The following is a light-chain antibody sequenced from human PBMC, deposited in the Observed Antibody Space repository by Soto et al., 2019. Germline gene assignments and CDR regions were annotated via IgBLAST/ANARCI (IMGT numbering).Light chain of an antibody. J-gene: IGLJ2*01. CDR3: CSYAGGSNVV. CDR2: EGS. CDR1: SSDVGSYKF. Sequence: QSVLTQPASVSGSPGQSITISCTGTSSDVGSYKFVSWYQQHPGKAPKLMIYEGSKRPSGVSNRFSGSKSGNTASLTISGLQAEDEADYYCCSYAGGSNVVFGGGTKLTVL. V-gene: IGLV2-23*01.